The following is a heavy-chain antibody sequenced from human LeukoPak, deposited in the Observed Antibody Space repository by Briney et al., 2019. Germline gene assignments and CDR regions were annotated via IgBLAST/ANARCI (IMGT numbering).Heavy chain of an antibody. CDR2: INPSSGST. J-gene: IGHJ4*02. CDR3: AREYSNSQFDY. CDR1: GYTFTNSY. Sequence: ASVKVSCKASGYTFTNSYIHWLRQAPGQGLEWMAIINPSSGSTSYAQKFQGRVTMTRDTSTSTVYMELSSLRSEDTAMYYCAREYSNSQFDYWGQGTLVTVSS. V-gene: IGHV1-46*01. D-gene: IGHD6-13*01.